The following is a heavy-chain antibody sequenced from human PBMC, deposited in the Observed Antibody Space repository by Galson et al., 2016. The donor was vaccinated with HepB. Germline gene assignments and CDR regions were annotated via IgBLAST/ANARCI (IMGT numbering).Heavy chain of an antibody. CDR2: SSANSGNT. Sequence: SVKVSCKASGYTFTRYGISWVRQAPGQGLEWMGWSSANSGNTIYAQKFQDRVTMTRDTSASTVYMDLRSLRSDDTAVYYCARDVQFRFDYWGQGTLVTVSS. J-gene: IGHJ4*02. D-gene: IGHD4-11*01. V-gene: IGHV1-18*01. CDR3: ARDVQFRFDY. CDR1: GYTFTRYG.